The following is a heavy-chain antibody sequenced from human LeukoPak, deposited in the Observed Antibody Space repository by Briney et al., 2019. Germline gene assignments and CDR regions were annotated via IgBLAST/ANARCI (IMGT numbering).Heavy chain of an antibody. V-gene: IGHV3-66*01. CDR1: GFTVSSNY. CDR3: ARDERLLSFLK. D-gene: IGHD3-3*01. Sequence: GGSLRLSCAASGFTVSSNYMSWVRQAPGKRLEWVSIIYSGGSTYYADSVKGRFTISRDNSKNTLYLQMNSLRAEDTAVYYCARDERLLSFLKWGQGTLVTVSS. J-gene: IGHJ4*02. CDR2: IYSGGST.